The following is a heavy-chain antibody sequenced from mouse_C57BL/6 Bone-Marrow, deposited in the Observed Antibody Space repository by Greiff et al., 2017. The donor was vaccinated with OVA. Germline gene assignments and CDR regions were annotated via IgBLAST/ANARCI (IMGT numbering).Heavy chain of an antibody. J-gene: IGHJ1*03. CDR3: AGRVYYCGSYAWYFDD. Sequence: QVTLKECGPGILQSSQTLSLSCSFSGFSLSTSGMGVSWIRQPSGKGLEWLAHIYWDDDKRYNPSLMRRPTISKDTSRNQVFLKVTSVDTADTATYDCAGRVYYCGSYAWYFDDWGTGTTVTVSS. V-gene: IGHV8-12*01. CDR2: IYWDDDK. D-gene: IGHD1-1*01. CDR1: GFSLSTSGMG.